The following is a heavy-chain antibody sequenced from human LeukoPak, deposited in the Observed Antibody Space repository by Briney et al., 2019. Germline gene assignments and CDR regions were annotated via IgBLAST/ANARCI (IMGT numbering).Heavy chain of an antibody. CDR1: GGSISSGGYY. V-gene: IGHV4-30-2*01. CDR3: ASVSLRRPDYFDY. Sequence: SETLSLTCTVSGGSISSGGYYWSCIRQPHGKGLEWIRYIYHNGSTYYNPSLKRRVTISVDRSKNQFSLKLRSVTAADTAVYYCASVSLRRPDYFDYWGQGTLVTVSS. CDR2: IYHNGST. J-gene: IGHJ4*02. D-gene: IGHD1-1*01.